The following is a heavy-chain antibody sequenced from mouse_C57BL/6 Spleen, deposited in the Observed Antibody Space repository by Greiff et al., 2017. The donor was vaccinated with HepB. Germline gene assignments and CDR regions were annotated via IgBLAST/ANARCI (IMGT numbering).Heavy chain of an antibody. Sequence: QVQLQQSGAELMKPGASVKLSCKATGYTFTGYWIEWVKQRPGHGLEWIGEILPGSGSTNYHEKFKGKATFTADTSSNTAYMQLSSRTTEDSAIYYCARRGYSSGYFAYWGQGTLVTVSA. CDR2: ILPGSGST. V-gene: IGHV1-9*01. D-gene: IGHD3-2*02. J-gene: IGHJ3*01. CDR1: GYTFTGYW. CDR3: ARRGYSSGYFAY.